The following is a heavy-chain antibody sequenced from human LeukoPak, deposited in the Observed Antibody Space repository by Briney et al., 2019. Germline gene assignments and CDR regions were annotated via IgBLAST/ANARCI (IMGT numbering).Heavy chain of an antibody. CDR3: ARGRGIGYYYDSSGSDY. Sequence: GSLRLSCAASGFTFSNYAMSWVRQPPGKGLEWIGEINHSGSTNYNPSLKSRVTTSVDTSKNQFSLKLSSVTAADTAVYYCARGRGIGYYYDSSGSDYWGQGTLVTVSS. J-gene: IGHJ4*02. CDR1: GFTFSNYA. CDR2: INHSGST. D-gene: IGHD3-22*01. V-gene: IGHV4-34*01.